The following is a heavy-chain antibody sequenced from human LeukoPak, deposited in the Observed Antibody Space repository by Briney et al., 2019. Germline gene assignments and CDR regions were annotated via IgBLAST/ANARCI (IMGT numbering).Heavy chain of an antibody. CDR1: GYTFTSYG. Sequence: ASVKVSCKASGYTFTSYGISWVRQAPGQGLEWTGWISAYNGNTNYAQKLQGRVTMTTDTSTSTAYMELRSLRSDDTAVYYCAGYCSSTSCPHADYYYGMDVWGQGTTVTVSS. CDR3: AGYCSSTSCPHADYYYGMDV. CDR2: ISAYNGNT. V-gene: IGHV1-18*01. D-gene: IGHD2-2*01. J-gene: IGHJ6*02.